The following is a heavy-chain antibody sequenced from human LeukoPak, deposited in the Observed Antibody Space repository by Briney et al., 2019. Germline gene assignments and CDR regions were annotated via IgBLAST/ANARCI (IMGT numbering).Heavy chain of an antibody. V-gene: IGHV4-34*01. Sequence: PSETLSLTCAVYGGSFSGYYWSWIRQPPGKGLEWIGEINHSGSTNYNPSLKSRVTISVDTSKNQFSLKLSSVTAADTAVYYCAGMTTVNTSVPDAFDIWGQGTMVTVSS. CDR3: AGMTTVNTSVPDAFDI. J-gene: IGHJ3*02. CDR1: GGSFSGYY. CDR2: INHSGST. D-gene: IGHD4-11*01.